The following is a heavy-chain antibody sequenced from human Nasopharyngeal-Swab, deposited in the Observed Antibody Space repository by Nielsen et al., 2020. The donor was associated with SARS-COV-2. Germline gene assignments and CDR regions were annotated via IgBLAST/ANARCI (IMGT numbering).Heavy chain of an antibody. V-gene: IGHV1-69*05. Sequence: SVKVSCKASGGTFSSYAISWVRQAPGQGLEWMGGIIPIFGTANYAQKLQGRVTMTTDTSTSTAYMELRSLRSDDTAVYYCARDLYPIAAAPIDYWGQGTLVTVSS. J-gene: IGHJ4*02. CDR1: GGTFSSYA. CDR2: IIPIFGTA. CDR3: ARDLYPIAAAPIDY. D-gene: IGHD6-13*01.